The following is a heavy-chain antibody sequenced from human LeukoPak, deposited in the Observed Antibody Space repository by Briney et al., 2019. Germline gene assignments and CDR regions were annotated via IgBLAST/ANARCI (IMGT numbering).Heavy chain of an antibody. CDR3: AKLIAVAGTDDY. CDR1: GFTFSSYW. D-gene: IGHD6-19*01. V-gene: IGHV3-23*01. J-gene: IGHJ4*02. Sequence: AGGSLRLSCAASGFTFSSYWMHWVRQAPGKGLEWVSAISDSGGSTYYADSVRGRFTISRDNSMNTLYLQMNSLRAEDTAVYFCAKLIAVAGTDDYWGQGTLVTVSS. CDR2: ISDSGGST.